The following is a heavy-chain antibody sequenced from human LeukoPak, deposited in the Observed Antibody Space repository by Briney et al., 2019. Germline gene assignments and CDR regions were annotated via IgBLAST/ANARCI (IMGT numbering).Heavy chain of an antibody. D-gene: IGHD4-11*01. J-gene: IGHJ5*02. V-gene: IGHV4-30-2*01. CDR1: GGSISSGGYY. CDR3: ARSNSKGWFDP. CDR2: IYHSGST. Sequence: SETLSLTCTVSGGSISSGGYYWSWIRQPPGKGLEWIGYIYHSGSTYYNPSLKSRVTISVDRSKNQFSLKLSSVTAADTAVYYCARSNSKGWFDPWGQGTLVTVSS.